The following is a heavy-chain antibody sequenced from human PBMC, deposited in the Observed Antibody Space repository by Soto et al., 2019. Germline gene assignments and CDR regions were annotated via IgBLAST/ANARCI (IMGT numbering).Heavy chain of an antibody. CDR1: GGTVSSYA. Sequence: QVQLVQSGAEVKKPGASVKVSCKDSGGTVSSYAISWVRQAPGQGLEWMGGIIPIFGTANYAQKFQGRVTITADDSTGKAYMELSSLRSEDTAVYYCARESGSYGDYWGQGTLVTVSS. CDR2: IIPIFGTA. V-gene: IGHV1-69*01. CDR3: ARESGSYGDY. D-gene: IGHD1-26*01. J-gene: IGHJ4*02.